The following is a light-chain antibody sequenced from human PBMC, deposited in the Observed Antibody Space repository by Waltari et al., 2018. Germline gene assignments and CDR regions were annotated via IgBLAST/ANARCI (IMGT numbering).Light chain of an antibody. V-gene: IGKV3-15*01. CDR3: QQYNNWGA. Sequence: IVMTQSPPTLSVSPGERVTLASRARQSVSSNLVWYQQRAGQDPRLLIYGISNRATGVPARFSGSWSWTDFALTISSLQSEDFAVYYCQQYNNWGALAQGTNVE. J-gene: IGKJ1*01. CDR1: QSVSSN. CDR2: GIS.